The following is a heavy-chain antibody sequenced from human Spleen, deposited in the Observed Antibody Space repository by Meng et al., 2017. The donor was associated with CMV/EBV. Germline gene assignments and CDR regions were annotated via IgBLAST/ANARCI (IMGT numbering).Heavy chain of an antibody. D-gene: IGHD3-3*01. CDR1: GFTFSSYA. CDR2: VTGSGGST. CDR3: AKDFNYGLRFLEWLLAIDF. Sequence: GESLKISCAASGFTFSSYAMYWVRQAPGKGLEWVSTVTGSGGSTYYADSLKGRFTISRDNSKNTLFLQMNSLRAEDTAIYYCAKDFNYGLRFLEWLLAIDFWGQGTLVTVSS. V-gene: IGHV3-23*01. J-gene: IGHJ4*02.